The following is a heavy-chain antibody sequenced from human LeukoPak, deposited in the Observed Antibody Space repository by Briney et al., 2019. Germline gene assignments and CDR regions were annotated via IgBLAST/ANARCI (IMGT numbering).Heavy chain of an antibody. CDR2: INRSGST. CDR1: GGSFSGYY. CDR3: ARGKWLLSSFVALDY. J-gene: IGHJ4*02. D-gene: IGHD3-3*01. V-gene: IGHV4-34*01. Sequence: SETLSLTCAVYGGSFSGYYRSWIRQPPGKGLEWIGEINRSGSTNYYASLKSRVTISGDTAKNQLSLKLSSVTAADTAVYYCARGKWLLSSFVALDYWGQGTLVTVSS.